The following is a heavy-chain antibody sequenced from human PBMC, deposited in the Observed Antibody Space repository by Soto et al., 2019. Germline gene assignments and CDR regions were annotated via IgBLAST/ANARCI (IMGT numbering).Heavy chain of an antibody. CDR2: IYWDDDK. V-gene: IGHV2-5*02. Sequence: SGPTLVNPTQTLTLTCTFSGFSLSTSGVGVGWIRQPPGKALEWLALIYWDDDKRYSPSLKSRLTITKDTSKNQVVLTMTNMDPVDTATYYCAHSPPLEYDILTGYYKGGVGGMDVWGQGTTVTVSS. CDR1: GFSLSTSGVG. J-gene: IGHJ6*02. D-gene: IGHD3-9*01. CDR3: AHSPPLEYDILTGYYKGGVGGMDV.